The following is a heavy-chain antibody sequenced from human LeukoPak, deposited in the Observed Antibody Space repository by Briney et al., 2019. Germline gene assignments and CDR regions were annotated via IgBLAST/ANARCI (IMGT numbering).Heavy chain of an antibody. V-gene: IGHV1-18*01. CDR3: ARGTNPSGSYFSSDY. CDR1: GYTFTSYG. Sequence: ASVKVSCKASGYTFTSYGISWVRQAPGQGLERMGWISAYNGNTNYAQKLQGRVTMTTDTSTSTAYMELRSLRSDDTAVYYCARGTNPSGSYFSSDYWGQGTLVTVSP. CDR2: ISAYNGNT. J-gene: IGHJ4*02. D-gene: IGHD1-26*01.